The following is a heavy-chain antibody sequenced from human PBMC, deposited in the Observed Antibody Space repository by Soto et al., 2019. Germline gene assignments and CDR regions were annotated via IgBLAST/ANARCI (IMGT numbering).Heavy chain of an antibody. V-gene: IGHV3-23*01. Sequence: PGGSLRLSCEASGFIFSTYPMTWVRQAPGKGLEWVAAVSPTGDSTYYADSLKGRLTISRDNSKNTVFLQMNSLSADDTALYYCVKEPDVWGQGISVTVSS. CDR3: VKEPDV. J-gene: IGHJ6*02. CDR1: GFIFSTYP. CDR2: VSPTGDST.